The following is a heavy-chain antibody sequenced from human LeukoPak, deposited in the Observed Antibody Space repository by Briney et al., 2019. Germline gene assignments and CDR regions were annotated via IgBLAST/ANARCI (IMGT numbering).Heavy chain of an antibody. Sequence: PGRSLRLSCAASGFTFSSYGMHWVRQAPGKGLEWVAVISYDGSNKYYADSVKGRFTISRDNSKNTLYLQMNSLRAEDTAVYYCARAADYYTSGIFYWGQGTLVTVSS. J-gene: IGHJ4*02. CDR3: ARAADYYTSGIFY. D-gene: IGHD3-10*01. CDR1: GFTFSSYG. CDR2: ISYDGSNK. V-gene: IGHV3-30*03.